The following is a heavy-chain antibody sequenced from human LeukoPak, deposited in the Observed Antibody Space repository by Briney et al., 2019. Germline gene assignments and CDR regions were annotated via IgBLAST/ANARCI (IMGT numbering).Heavy chain of an antibody. V-gene: IGHV3-30*18. J-gene: IGHJ4*02. CDR1: GFTFSSYG. Sequence: GRSLRLSCAASGFTFSSYGMHWVRQAPGKGLEWVAVISYDGSNKYYADSVKGRFTISRDNSKNTLYLQMNSLRAEDTAVYYCAKDGDYRSFDYWGQGTPVTVSS. CDR3: AKDGDYRSFDY. CDR2: ISYDGSNK. D-gene: IGHD4-17*01.